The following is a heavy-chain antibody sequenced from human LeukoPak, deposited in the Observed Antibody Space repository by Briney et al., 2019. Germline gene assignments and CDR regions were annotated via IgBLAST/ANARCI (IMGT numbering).Heavy chain of an antibody. V-gene: IGHV1-2*02. D-gene: IGHD3-3*01. Sequence: ASVKVSCKASGYSLSGYSIHWVRQAPGQGLEWMGCMGCISPHSGDTNYAQKFQGRVTVTRDTSINTAYMELSSLRSDDTAVYYCARGVFWSAYSVTIPHYWGQGTLVTVSS. CDR3: ARGVFWSAYSVTIPHY. J-gene: IGHJ4*02. CDR2: MGCISPHSGDT. CDR1: GYSLSGYS.